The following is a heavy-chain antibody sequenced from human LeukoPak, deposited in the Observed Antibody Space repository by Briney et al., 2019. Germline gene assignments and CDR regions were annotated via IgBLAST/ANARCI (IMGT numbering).Heavy chain of an antibody. D-gene: IGHD1-14*01. CDR2: IHSDEIST. CDR1: RFTFSSYW. Sequence: GGSLRLSCAASRFTFSSYWMHWVRQAPGKGLVWVAHIHSDEISTAYADSVKGRFTISRDNTRNMLYLQMNSLRVEDTAVNFCATGPFSAFAIWGQGTTLIVSS. CDR3: ATGPFSAFAI. V-gene: IGHV3-74*01. J-gene: IGHJ3*02.